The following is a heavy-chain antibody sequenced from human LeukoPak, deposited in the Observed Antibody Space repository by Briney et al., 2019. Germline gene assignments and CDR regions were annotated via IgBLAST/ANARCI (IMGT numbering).Heavy chain of an antibody. J-gene: IGHJ4*02. Sequence: GGSLRLSCAASGFTFSSYSMNWVRQAPGKGLEWVSYISSSSSTKYYADSVKGRFTISRDNSKNTLYLQMNSLRAEDTAVYYCVRALLWFGELLWYFDYWGQGTLVTVSS. D-gene: IGHD3-10*01. CDR1: GFTFSSYS. V-gene: IGHV3-48*01. CDR3: VRALLWFGELLWYFDY. CDR2: ISSSSSTK.